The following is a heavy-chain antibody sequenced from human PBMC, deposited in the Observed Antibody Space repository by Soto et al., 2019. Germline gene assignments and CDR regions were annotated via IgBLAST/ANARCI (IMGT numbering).Heavy chain of an antibody. J-gene: IGHJ6*02. D-gene: IGHD5-12*01. CDR1: GYSFTGYR. V-gene: IGHV1-2*02. CDR2: LNPKNGDT. CDR3: VRDIVATMDDYYYYAVDV. Sequence: ASVKVSCKPSGYSFTGYRLHWVRQAPGQGLEWMGWLNPKNGDTSYAQKFRDRVTMTSDTSITTAYMDLSRLTSDDTATYYCVRDIVATMDDYYYYAVDVWGQGTTVTVSS.